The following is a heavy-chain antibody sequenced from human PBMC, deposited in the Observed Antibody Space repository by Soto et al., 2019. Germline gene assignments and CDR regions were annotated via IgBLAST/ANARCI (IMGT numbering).Heavy chain of an antibody. CDR2: IIPIFGTA. Sequence: GASVKVSCKASGGTFSSYAISWVRQAPGQGLEWMGGIIPIFGTANYAQKFQGRVTITADESTSTAYMELSSLRSEDTAVYYCARESGQQLVQIFDYWGQGTLLTVSS. CDR3: ARESGQQLVQIFDY. V-gene: IGHV1-69*13. D-gene: IGHD6-13*01. CDR1: GGTFSSYA. J-gene: IGHJ4*02.